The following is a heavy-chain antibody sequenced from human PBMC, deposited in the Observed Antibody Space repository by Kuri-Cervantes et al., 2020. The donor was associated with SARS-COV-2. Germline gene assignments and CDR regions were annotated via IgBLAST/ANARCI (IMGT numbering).Heavy chain of an antibody. CDR1: GFTFSSYS. CDR2: TSSSSSYI. Sequence: GESLKISCAASGFTFSSYSMNWVRQAPGKGLEWVSSTSSSSSYIYYADSVKGRFTISRDNAKNSLYLQMNSLRAEDTAVYYCARESLPRWGYSRDPFDIWGQGTTVTVSS. CDR3: ARESLPRWGYSRDPFDI. J-gene: IGHJ3*02. D-gene: IGHD2-15*01. V-gene: IGHV3-21*01.